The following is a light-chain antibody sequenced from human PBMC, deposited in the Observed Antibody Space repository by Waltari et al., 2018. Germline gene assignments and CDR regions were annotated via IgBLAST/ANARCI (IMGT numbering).Light chain of an antibody. CDR3: SSYTTSSAPGV. J-gene: IGLJ1*01. CDR1: DRAVGAYDF. V-gene: IGLV2-14*01. Sequence: QSALTQPASVAGSPGQSIPIPCPGTDRAVGAYDFVSWYQQHPGKAPHLIIYEVSNRPSGISNRFSASKSGNTASLTISGLQAEDEADYYCSSYTTSSAPGVFGTGTRVTVL. CDR2: EVS.